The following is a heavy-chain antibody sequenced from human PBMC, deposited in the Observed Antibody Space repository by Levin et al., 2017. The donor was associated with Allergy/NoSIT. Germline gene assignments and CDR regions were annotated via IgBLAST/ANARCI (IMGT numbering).Heavy chain of an antibody. Sequence: GESLKISCAASGFTFSSYWMSWVRQAPGKGLEWVANIKQDGSEKYYVDSVKGRFTISRDNAKNSLYLQMNSLRAEDTAVYYCARGRSTVAGQFMDVWGKGTTVTVSS. D-gene: IGHD6-19*01. CDR2: IKQDGSEK. CDR3: ARGRSTVAGQFMDV. CDR1: GFTFSSYW. V-gene: IGHV3-7*01. J-gene: IGHJ6*04.